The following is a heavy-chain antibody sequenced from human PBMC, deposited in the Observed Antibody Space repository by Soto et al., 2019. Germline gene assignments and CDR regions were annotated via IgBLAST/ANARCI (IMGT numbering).Heavy chain of an antibody. Sequence: EVQMLESGGGLVQPGGSLRLSCAASGFTCSSYDMSWVRQAPGKGLEWVSTILVGGSTYYADSVKGRFTISRDNSNNTLYLQMNSLTAGDTAVYYCAKATATGGGAFDICGQGTMVTVSS. CDR2: ILVGGST. V-gene: IGHV3-23*01. J-gene: IGHJ3*02. D-gene: IGHD2-8*02. CDR3: AKATATGGGAFDI. CDR1: GFTCSSYD.